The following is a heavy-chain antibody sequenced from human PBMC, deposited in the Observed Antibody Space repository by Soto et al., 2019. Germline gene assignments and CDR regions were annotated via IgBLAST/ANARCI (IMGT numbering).Heavy chain of an antibody. CDR3: ARDLSDYDFWSGYHPGGY. CDR2: ISYDGSNK. V-gene: IGHV3-30-3*01. D-gene: IGHD3-3*01. J-gene: IGHJ4*02. Sequence: GGSLRLSSAASGLTFSSYAMHWVRQAPGKGLEWVAVISYDGSNKYYADSVKGRFTISRDNSKNTLYLQMNSLRAEDTAVYYCARDLSDYDFWSGYHPGGYWGQGTLVTVSS. CDR1: GLTFSSYA.